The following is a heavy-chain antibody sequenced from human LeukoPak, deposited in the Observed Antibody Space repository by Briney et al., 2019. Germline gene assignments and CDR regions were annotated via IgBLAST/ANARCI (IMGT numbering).Heavy chain of an antibody. Sequence: PSETLSLTCAVYGGCFSGYYWSWIRQPPGKGLEWIGEINHSGSTNYNPSLKSRVTISVDTSKNQFSLKLSSVTAADTAVYYCARILSAAGPDYWGQGTLVTVSS. CDR1: GGCFSGYY. V-gene: IGHV4-34*01. CDR2: INHSGST. J-gene: IGHJ4*02. CDR3: ARILSAAGPDY. D-gene: IGHD6-13*01.